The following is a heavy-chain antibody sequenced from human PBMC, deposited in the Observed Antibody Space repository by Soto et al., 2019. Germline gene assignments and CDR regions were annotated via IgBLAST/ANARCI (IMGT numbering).Heavy chain of an antibody. J-gene: IGHJ3*02. CDR1: GFTFSNAW. V-gene: IGHV3-15*07. D-gene: IGHD3-3*01. Sequence: GGSLRLSCAASGFTFSNAWMNWVRQAPGKGLEWVGRIKSKTDGGTTDYAAPVKGRFTISRDDSKNTLYLQMNSLKTEDTAVYYCTTDLAVAYYDFWSGHDAFDIWGQGTMVTVSS. CDR3: TTDLAVAYYDFWSGHDAFDI. CDR2: IKSKTDGGTT.